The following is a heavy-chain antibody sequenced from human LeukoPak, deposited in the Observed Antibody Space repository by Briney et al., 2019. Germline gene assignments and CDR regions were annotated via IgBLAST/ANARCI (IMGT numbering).Heavy chain of an antibody. CDR3: AREYYDFWSGYYTFFDY. V-gene: IGHV3-7*01. J-gene: IGHJ4*02. D-gene: IGHD3-3*01. CDR2: IKQDGSEK. CDR1: GFTFSSYG. Sequence: GGSLRLSCAASGFTFSSYGMHWVRQAPGKGLEWVANIKQDGSEKYYVDSVKGRFTISRDNAKNSLYLQMNSLRAEDTAVYYCAREYYDFWSGYYTFFDYRGQGTLVTVSS.